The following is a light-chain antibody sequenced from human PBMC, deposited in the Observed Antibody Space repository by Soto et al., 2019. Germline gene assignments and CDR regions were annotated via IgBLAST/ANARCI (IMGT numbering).Light chain of an antibody. CDR2: AAS. Sequence: DIQMTQSPSSLSASVGDRVTITCRASQTISTYLNWYQQKPGKAPKLLIYAASTLQSGVLSRFSRSGSGTDFTLTISSLQPADFATYFCQQSHGLPYTFGQGTKLEIK. CDR3: QQSHGLPYT. J-gene: IGKJ2*01. CDR1: QTISTY. V-gene: IGKV1-39*01.